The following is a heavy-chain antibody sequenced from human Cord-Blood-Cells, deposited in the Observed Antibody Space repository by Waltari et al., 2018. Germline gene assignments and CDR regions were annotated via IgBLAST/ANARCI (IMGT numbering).Heavy chain of an antibody. CDR1: GGSISSSSYS. D-gene: IGHD3-9*01. V-gene: IGHV4-39*01. CDR3: ASYGSELRYFD. Sequence: QLQLQESGPGLVKPSETLSLTCTVSGGSISSSSYSWGWIRQPPGKGLEWIGSIYYSGSTYYNPSLKSRVTISVDTSKNQFSLKLSSVTATDTAVYYCASYGSELRYFDWGQGTLVTVSS. CDR2: IYYSGST. J-gene: IGHJ4*02.